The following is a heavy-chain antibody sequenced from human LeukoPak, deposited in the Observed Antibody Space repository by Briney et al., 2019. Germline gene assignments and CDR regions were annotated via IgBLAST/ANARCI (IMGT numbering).Heavy chain of an antibody. CDR3: ARIAAAATGAFDI. Sequence: GGSLRLSCAASGFTFSSYGMHWVRQAPGKGLEWVAVIWYDGSNKYYADSVKGRFTISRDNAKNSLYLQVNSLRAEDTAVYYCARIAAAATGAFDIWGQGTMVTVSS. D-gene: IGHD6-13*01. CDR1: GFTFSSYG. V-gene: IGHV3-33*08. CDR2: IWYDGSNK. J-gene: IGHJ3*02.